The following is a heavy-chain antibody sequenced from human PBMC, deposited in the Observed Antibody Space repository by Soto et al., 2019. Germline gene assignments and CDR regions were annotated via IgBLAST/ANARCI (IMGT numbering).Heavy chain of an antibody. V-gene: IGHV3-48*03. Sequence: EVQLVESGGGLVQPGGSLRLSCVVSGITLSSSEMNWVRQTPGKGLEWVSYISRSGDTIYYADSVKGRFTISRDNDENSLYLQMTSLRAEDTGVYYCARDQGWHSGTSFDSWGQGTLVTVSS. CDR3: ARDQGWHSGTSFDS. D-gene: IGHD1-26*01. J-gene: IGHJ4*02. CDR1: GITLSSSE. CDR2: ISRSGDTI.